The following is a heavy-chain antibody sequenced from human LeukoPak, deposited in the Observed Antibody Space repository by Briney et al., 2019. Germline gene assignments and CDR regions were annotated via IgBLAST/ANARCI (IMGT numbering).Heavy chain of an antibody. Sequence: PGGSLRLSCAASGFTFSSYAMSWVRQAPGKGLEWVSVLYPGGYTYYADFVKGRFTISRDNSNNNLYLQMNSLRAEDTAVFYCARSVLATAGPDYWGQGTLVTVS. CDR2: LYPGGYT. D-gene: IGHD3-3*02. CDR3: ARSVLATAGPDY. CDR1: GFTFSSYA. V-gene: IGHV3-66*01. J-gene: IGHJ4*02.